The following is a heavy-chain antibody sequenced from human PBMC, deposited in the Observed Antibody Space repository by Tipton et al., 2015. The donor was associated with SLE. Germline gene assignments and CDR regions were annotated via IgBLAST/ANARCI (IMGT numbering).Heavy chain of an antibody. CDR2: ISSSGSTI. CDR3: AKEGGPYSSGWDDNYYYYYMDV. D-gene: IGHD6-19*01. Sequence: GSLRLSCAASGFTFSSYEMNWVRQAPGKGLEWVSYISSSGSTIYYADSVKGRFTISRDNAKNSLYLQMNSLRAEDTAVYYCAKEGGPYSSGWDDNYYYYYMDVWGKGTTVTVSS. V-gene: IGHV3-48*03. CDR1: GFTFSSYE. J-gene: IGHJ6*03.